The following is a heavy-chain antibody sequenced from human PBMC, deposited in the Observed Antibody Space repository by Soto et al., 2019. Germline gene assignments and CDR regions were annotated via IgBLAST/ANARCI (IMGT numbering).Heavy chain of an antibody. J-gene: IGHJ4*02. D-gene: IGHD5-18*01. V-gene: IGHV3-30*04. CDR2: LSKDGSVQ. CDR1: GFTFSRYA. Sequence: GGSLRLSCAGSGFTFSRYALHWVRLAPGKGLEWVAALSKDGSVQYWLDSVRGRFTISRDNSKNTVYLQMNSLRAEDAAVYFCARRDSNGGYCDSWGQGVLVTVSS. CDR3: ARRDSNGGYCDS.